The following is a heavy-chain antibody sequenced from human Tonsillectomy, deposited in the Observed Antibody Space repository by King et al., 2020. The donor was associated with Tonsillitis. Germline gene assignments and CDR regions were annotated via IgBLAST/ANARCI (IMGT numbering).Heavy chain of an antibody. CDR2: IYYSGST. Sequence: QVQLQESGPGLVKPSETLSLTCTVPGGSIGTYYWTWIRQPPGKGLEWSGHIYYSGSTTYNPSLKSRLTISLDRSKNQFSLSLSSVTAAVTAVYFFAITELVVRHYHYYTDVGGVGSTVTVSS. J-gene: IGHJ6*03. D-gene: IGHD1-1*01. V-gene: IGHV4-59*01. CDR3: AITELVVRHYHYYTDV. CDR1: GGSIGTYY.